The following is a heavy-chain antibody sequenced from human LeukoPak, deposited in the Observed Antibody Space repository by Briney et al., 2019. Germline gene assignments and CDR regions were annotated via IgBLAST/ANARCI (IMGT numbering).Heavy chain of an antibody. D-gene: IGHD5-24*01. Sequence: GSSVKVSCKASGGTFSSYATSWVRQAPGQGLEWMGRIIPIAGIVNYAQKFQGRVTIIADKSTSTAYMELSSLRSEDTAVYYCHMGEDGYNGNYGMDVWGQGTTVTVSS. V-gene: IGHV1-69*04. CDR2: IIPIAGIV. J-gene: IGHJ6*02. CDR1: GGTFSSYA. CDR3: HMGEDGYNGNYGMDV.